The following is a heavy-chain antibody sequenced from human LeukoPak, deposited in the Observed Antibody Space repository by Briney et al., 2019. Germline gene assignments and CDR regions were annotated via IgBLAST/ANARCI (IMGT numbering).Heavy chain of an antibody. V-gene: IGHV5-51*01. CDR2: IYPHDSDT. Sequence: GESLQISCQGSGYKFTTSWIGWVRQVPGKGLEFMGIIYPHDSDTKYSPSFQGQVTMSVDKSINTAYLQWSGLKASDTAIYYCVRQGGSALPYYFDSWGQGSLVIVSS. CDR1: GYKFTTSW. D-gene: IGHD3-10*01. J-gene: IGHJ4*02. CDR3: VRQGGSALPYYFDS.